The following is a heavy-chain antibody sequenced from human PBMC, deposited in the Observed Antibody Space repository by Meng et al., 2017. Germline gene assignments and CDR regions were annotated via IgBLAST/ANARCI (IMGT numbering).Heavy chain of an antibody. CDR2: IYHSGST. V-gene: IGHV4-4*02. CDR3: ARDGRSWD. D-gene: IGHD7-27*01. Sequence: GQLRETGPGRGNLSGALALTGATPGGSITSSDWWSWVRQPPGKGLEWIGEIYHSGSTKYNPSLKSRVTISVDKSKNQFSLKLSSVTAADTAVYYCARDGRSWDWGQGTLVTVSS. CDR1: GGSITSSDW. J-gene: IGHJ4*02.